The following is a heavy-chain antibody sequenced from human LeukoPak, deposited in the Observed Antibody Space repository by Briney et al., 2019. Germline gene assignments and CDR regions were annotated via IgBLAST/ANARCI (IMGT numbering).Heavy chain of an antibody. D-gene: IGHD4-11*01. CDR3: ARTWMYSNYF. CDR2: INQDGSEK. J-gene: IGHJ4*02. V-gene: IGHV3-7*03. Sequence: GGSLRLSCAASGFIFNDYAMSWVRQAPGKGLEWVANINQDGSEKYYVDSVRGRFTISRDNAENSLYLQMNSLRAEDTAVYYCARTWMYSNYFRGQGTLVTVSS. CDR1: GFIFNDYA.